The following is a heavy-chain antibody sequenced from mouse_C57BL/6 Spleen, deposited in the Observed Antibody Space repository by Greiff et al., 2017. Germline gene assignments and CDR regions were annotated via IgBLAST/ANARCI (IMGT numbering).Heavy chain of an antibody. V-gene: IGHV7-3*01. CDR3: ARYRGYGSSYDWYFDV. CDR1: GFTFTDYY. CDR2: IRNTANGYTT. Sequence: EVQLVESGGGLVQPGGSLSLSCAASGFTFTDYYMSWVRQPPGQALEWLGFIRNTANGYTTEYSASVKGRFTISRDNSQSILYLQMNALRAENSATYYCARYRGYGSSYDWYFDVWGTGTTVTVSA. D-gene: IGHD1-1*01. J-gene: IGHJ1*03.